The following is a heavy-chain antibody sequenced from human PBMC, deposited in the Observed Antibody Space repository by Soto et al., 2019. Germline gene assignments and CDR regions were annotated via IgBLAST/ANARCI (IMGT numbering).Heavy chain of an antibody. V-gene: IGHV1-8*01. D-gene: IGHD2-15*01. Sequence: QVQLVQSGAEVKKPGASVKVSCKASGYTFTSYDINSVRQATGQGLEWMGWMNPNSGNTGYAQKFQGRVTMTRNTSISTAYMELSSLRSEDTAVYYCARVIGYCSGGSCYDWFDPWGQGTLVTVSS. J-gene: IGHJ5*02. CDR2: MNPNSGNT. CDR1: GYTFTSYD. CDR3: ARVIGYCSGGSCYDWFDP.